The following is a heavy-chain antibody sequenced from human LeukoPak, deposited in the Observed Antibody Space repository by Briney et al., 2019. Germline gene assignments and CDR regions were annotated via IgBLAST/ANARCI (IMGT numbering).Heavy chain of an antibody. CDR1: GGSISSYY. Sequence: SETLSLTCTVSGGSISSYYWSWIRQPPGKGLEWIGYIYYSGSTNYNPSLKSRVTISVDTSKNQFSLKLSSVTAADTAVYYCARGQNYYYYGMDVWGQGPRSPSP. J-gene: IGHJ6*02. V-gene: IGHV4-59*01. CDR2: IYYSGST. CDR3: ARGQNYYYYGMDV.